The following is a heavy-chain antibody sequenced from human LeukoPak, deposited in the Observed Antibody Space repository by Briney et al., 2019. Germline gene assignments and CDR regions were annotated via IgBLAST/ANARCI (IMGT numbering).Heavy chain of an antibody. D-gene: IGHD2-2*02. CDR2: INPSGGST. J-gene: IGHJ4*02. CDR1: GYTFTGYY. V-gene: IGHV1-46*01. CDR3: ARHCSSTSCYRY. Sequence: ASVKVSCKASGYTFTGYYMHWVRQAPGQGLEWMGIINPSGGSTSYAQKFQGRVTMTRDMSTSTVYMELSSLRSEDTAVYYCARHCSSTSCYRYWGQGTLVTVSS.